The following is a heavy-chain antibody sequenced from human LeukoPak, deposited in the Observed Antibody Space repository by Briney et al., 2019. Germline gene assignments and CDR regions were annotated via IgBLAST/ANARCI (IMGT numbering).Heavy chain of an antibody. D-gene: IGHD3-3*01. V-gene: IGHV1-2*02. CDR3: ARSSYDFWSGNFDY. J-gene: IGHJ4*02. Sequence: GASVKVSCKASGYTFTGYYMHWVRQAPGQGLEWMGWINPNSGGTNYAQKFQGRVTMTRDTSISTAYLELSRLRSDDTAMYYCARSSYDFWSGNFDYWGQGALVTVSS. CDR1: GYTFTGYY. CDR2: INPNSGGT.